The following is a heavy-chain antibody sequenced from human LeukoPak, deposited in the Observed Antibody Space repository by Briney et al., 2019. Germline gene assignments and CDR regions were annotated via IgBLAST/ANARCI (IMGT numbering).Heavy chain of an antibody. Sequence: PGGSLRLSCAASGFTFSSYWMSRVRQAPGKGLEWVANIKQDGSEKYYVDSVKGRFTISRDNAKNSLYLQMNSLRAEDTAVYYCARDCRWLRFYYFDYWGQGTLVTVSS. CDR2: IKQDGSEK. D-gene: IGHD5-12*01. CDR1: GFTFSSYW. J-gene: IGHJ4*02. CDR3: ARDCRWLRFYYFDY. V-gene: IGHV3-7*01.